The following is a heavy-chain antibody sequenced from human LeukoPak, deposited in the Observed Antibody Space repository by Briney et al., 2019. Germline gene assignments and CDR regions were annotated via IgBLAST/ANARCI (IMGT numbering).Heavy chain of an antibody. Sequence: SETLSLTCTVSGGSISSGDYYWSWIRRPPGKGLEWIGYIYYSGSTYYNPSLKSRVTISVDTSKNQFSLKLSSVTATDTAVYYCAREASVWGSSWSFDIWGQGTMVTVSS. CDR2: IYYSGST. D-gene: IGHD6-13*01. J-gene: IGHJ3*02. CDR3: AREASVWGSSWSFDI. CDR1: GGSISSGDYY. V-gene: IGHV4-30-4*02.